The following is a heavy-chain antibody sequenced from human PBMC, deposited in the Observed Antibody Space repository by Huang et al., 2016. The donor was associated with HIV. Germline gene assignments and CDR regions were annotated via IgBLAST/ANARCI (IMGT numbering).Heavy chain of an antibody. D-gene: IGHD3-10*01. Sequence: QVQLQQWGAGVLKSSETLFLTCAVSGGPFNGFLWRWNRQPPGKGREWIGDLNSCGAVNYMTSVKCRLSVSIESSKRRFSHNLRSMTASYTGVYYGARARRRFPFDFWVQGALVVVSS. CDR3: ARARRRFPFDF. J-gene: IGHJ4*02. CDR2: LNSCGAV. CDR1: GGPFNGFL. V-gene: IGHV4-34*01.